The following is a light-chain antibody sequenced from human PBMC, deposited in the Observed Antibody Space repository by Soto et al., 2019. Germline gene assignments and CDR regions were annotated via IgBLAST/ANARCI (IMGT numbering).Light chain of an antibody. CDR3: AAWDDGLNGYV. Sequence: QSALTQPPSASGTPGQRVTISCSGSSSNIGSNTVNWYQQLPGTAPKLLIYSNNQRPSGVPDRFSGSKSGTSASLAISGLQSEDEADYYCAAWDDGLNGYVFGTGTQLTVL. CDR1: SSNIGSNT. V-gene: IGLV1-44*01. CDR2: SNN. J-gene: IGLJ1*01.